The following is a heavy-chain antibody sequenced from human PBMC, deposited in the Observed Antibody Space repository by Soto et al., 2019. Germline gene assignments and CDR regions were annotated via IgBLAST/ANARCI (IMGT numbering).Heavy chain of an antibody. D-gene: IGHD1-7*01. CDR3: ARILQLTPYYYYGMDV. Sequence: GASVKVSCKASGYTFTSYAMHWVRQAPGQRLEWMGWINAGNGNTKYSQKFQGRVTITRDTSASTAYMELSSLRSEDTAVYYCARILQLTPYYYYGMDVWGQGTTVTVSS. CDR1: GYTFTSYA. V-gene: IGHV1-3*01. CDR2: INAGNGNT. J-gene: IGHJ6*02.